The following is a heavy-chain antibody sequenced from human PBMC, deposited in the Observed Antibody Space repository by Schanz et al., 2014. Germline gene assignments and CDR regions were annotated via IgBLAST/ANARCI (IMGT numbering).Heavy chain of an antibody. D-gene: IGHD3-3*01. J-gene: IGHJ4*02. CDR3: ARDKGGYYPFDY. CDR2: IKPDGSEK. Sequence: EVQLVESGGGLVQPGGSLRLSCAASGFTFSIHYMSWVRQAPGKGLEWVAKIKPDGSEKLYVDSVRGRFAVSRDNVKNLLYLEMNSLRAEDTAVYYCARDKGGYYPFDYWGQGTLVTVSS. CDR1: GFTFSIHY. V-gene: IGHV3-7*01.